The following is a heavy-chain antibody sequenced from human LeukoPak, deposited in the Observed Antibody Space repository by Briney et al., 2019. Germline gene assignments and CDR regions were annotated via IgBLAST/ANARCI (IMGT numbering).Heavy chain of an antibody. CDR1: GFTFSSYW. J-gene: IGHJ4*02. V-gene: IGHV3-74*01. Sequence: GGSLILSCAASGFTFSSYWMHWVRQAPGKGLVWVSRIDSAGSRTSYADSVKGRFTISRDNAKNTLYLQMNSLRAEDTAVYYCARDLYSGDCPDYWGQGTQVTVSS. D-gene: IGHD1-26*01. CDR2: IDSAGSRT. CDR3: ARDLYSGDCPDY.